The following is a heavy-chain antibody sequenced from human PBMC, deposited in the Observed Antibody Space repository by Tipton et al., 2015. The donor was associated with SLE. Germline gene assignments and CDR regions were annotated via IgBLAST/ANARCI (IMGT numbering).Heavy chain of an antibody. CDR2: IYGGGST. Sequence: SLRLSCAASGFTVSSNYMSWVRQAPGKGLEWVSVIYGGGSTYYADSVKGRFNISRDNSKNTLYLQMNSLRAEDTAVYFCVREECSGGSCFDFWGQGTLVTVSS. J-gene: IGHJ4*02. D-gene: IGHD2-15*01. CDR3: VREECSGGSCFDF. V-gene: IGHV3-53*05. CDR1: GFTVSSNY.